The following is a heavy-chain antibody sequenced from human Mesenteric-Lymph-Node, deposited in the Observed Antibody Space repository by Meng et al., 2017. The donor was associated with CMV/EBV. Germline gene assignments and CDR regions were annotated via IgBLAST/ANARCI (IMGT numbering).Heavy chain of an antibody. Sequence: GGSLRLSCAASGFTFSRHAMSWVRQAPGKGLEWVSTIHSSGGSTFYADSVKGRFTMSRDNAKNSVYLQMNSLRAEDTAVYYCARGSFEVRGIIPYYYDGMDVWGQGTTVTVSS. CDR2: IHSSGGST. J-gene: IGHJ6*02. CDR3: ARGSFEVRGIIPYYYDGMDV. V-gene: IGHV3-23*01. CDR1: GFTFSRHA. D-gene: IGHD3-10*01.